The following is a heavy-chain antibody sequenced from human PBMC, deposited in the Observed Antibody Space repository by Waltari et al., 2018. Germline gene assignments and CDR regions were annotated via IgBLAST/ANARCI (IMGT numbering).Heavy chain of an antibody. CDR1: GYTFTAHT. CDR2: INAGRRDT. Sequence: QSQLAQSGATVRMPGASVKMSCKSSGYTFTAHTVHWIRQAPGQSLEWRGRINAGRRDTNYSEKLQGRVTIARDTTDPSASAVYMGLSGLTSDSTAIYYCARGNRLSRSNSCEVWGQGTLLTVSS. J-gene: IGHJ3*01. D-gene: IGHD6-13*01. V-gene: IGHV1-3*01. CDR3: ARGNRLSRSNSCEV.